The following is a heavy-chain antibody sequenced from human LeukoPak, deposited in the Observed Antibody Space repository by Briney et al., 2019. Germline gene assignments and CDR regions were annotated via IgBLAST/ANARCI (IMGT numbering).Heavy chain of an antibody. V-gene: IGHV4-34*01. CDR3: ARGSAYDSSGYYASPFDY. D-gene: IGHD3-22*01. CDR2: VNHSGST. Sequence: SETLSLTCAVYGGSFSGYYWSWIRQPPGKGLEWIGEVNHSGSTNYNPSLKSRVTISVDTSKKQFSLKLRSVTAADTAVYYCARGSAYDSSGYYASPFDYWGQGTLVTVSS. J-gene: IGHJ4*02. CDR1: GGSFSGYY.